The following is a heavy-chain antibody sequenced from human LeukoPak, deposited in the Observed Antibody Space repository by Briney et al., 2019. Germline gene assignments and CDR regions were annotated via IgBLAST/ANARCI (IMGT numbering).Heavy chain of an antibody. Sequence: GGSLRLSCAASGFIFSNYAIKWVRQATGKGLEWVSSVTGSGGGTFYADSVKGRFTISRDNSQNTLYLQMNSLGAEDTAVYYCAKGAASALVDWFDPWGQGTLVTVSS. V-gene: IGHV3-23*01. CDR2: VTGSGGGT. J-gene: IGHJ5*02. CDR1: GFIFSNYA. D-gene: IGHD6-25*01. CDR3: AKGAASALVDWFDP.